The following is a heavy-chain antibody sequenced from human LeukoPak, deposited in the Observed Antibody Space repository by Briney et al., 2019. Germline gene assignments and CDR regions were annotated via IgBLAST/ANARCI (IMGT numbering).Heavy chain of an antibody. CDR2: ISAYSGSS. Sequence: ASVKVSCKASGYTFSSYAISWVRQAPGQGLEWMGWISAYSGSSNYAQHLQGRVTLTTDTSTSTAYMELRSLRSDDTAVYYCARDRDQHCYDSSGYYFDYWGQGTLVTVSS. CDR3: ARDRDQHCYDSSGYYFDY. J-gene: IGHJ4*02. CDR1: GYTFSSYA. V-gene: IGHV1-18*01. D-gene: IGHD3-22*01.